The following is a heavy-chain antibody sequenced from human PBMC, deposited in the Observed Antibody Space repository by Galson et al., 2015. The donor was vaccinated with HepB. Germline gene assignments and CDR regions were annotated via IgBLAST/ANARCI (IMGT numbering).Heavy chain of an antibody. Sequence: SLRLSCAASGFMFSSYTMNWVRQAPGRGLEWVSSIDSNGNHIYYADSVKGRFTISRDNAEDSLYLQMNSLRAEDTALYYCARGGYSSSSPGDNWLDPWGQGTLVTVSS. CDR1: GFMFSSYT. V-gene: IGHV3-21*01. J-gene: IGHJ5*02. CDR2: IDSNGNHI. CDR3: ARGGYSSSSPGDNWLDP. D-gene: IGHD6-6*01.